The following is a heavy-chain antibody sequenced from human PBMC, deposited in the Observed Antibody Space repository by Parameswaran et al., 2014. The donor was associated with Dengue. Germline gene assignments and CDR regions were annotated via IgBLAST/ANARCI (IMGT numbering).Heavy chain of an antibody. CDR2: INHSGST. CDR3: ARGAIAAVGYCSGGSCYPIVFDY. J-gene: IGHJ4*02. D-gene: IGHD2-15*01. V-gene: IGHV4-34*01. Sequence: RWIRQPPGKGLEWIGEINHSGSTNYNPSLKSRVTISVDTSKNQFSLKLSSVTAADTAVYYCARGAIAAVGYCSGGSCYPIVFDYWGQGTLVTVSS.